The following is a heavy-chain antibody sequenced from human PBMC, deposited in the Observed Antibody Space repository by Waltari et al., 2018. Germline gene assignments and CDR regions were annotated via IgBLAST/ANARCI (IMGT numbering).Heavy chain of an antibody. CDR1: GGTFSSYT. Sequence: QVQLVQSGAEVKKPGSSVKVSCKASGGTFSSYTLTWVRQAPGQGLEWMGRIIPILGIANYAQKFQGRVTITADKSTSTAYMELSSLRSEDTAVYYCASLWSSHYYYMDVWGKGTTVTVSS. CDR3: ASLWSSHYYYMDV. V-gene: IGHV1-69*02. D-gene: IGHD3-3*01. CDR2: IIPILGIA. J-gene: IGHJ6*03.